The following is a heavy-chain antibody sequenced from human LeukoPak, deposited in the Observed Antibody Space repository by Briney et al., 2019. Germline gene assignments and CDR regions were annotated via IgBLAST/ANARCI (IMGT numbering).Heavy chain of an antibody. CDR3: AGYNWNDRYYYYYYMDV. CDR1: GFTFSSYW. Sequence: PGGSLRLSCAASGFTFSSYWMSWVRQAPGKGLEWVANIKQDGSEKYYVDSVKGRFTISRDNAKNSLYLQMNSLRAEDAAVYYCAGYNWNDRYYYYYYMDVWGKGTTVTVSS. D-gene: IGHD1-1*01. J-gene: IGHJ6*03. V-gene: IGHV3-7*01. CDR2: IKQDGSEK.